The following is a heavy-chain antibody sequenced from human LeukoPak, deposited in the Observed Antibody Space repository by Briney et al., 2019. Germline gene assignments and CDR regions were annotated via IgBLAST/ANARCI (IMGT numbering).Heavy chain of an antibody. CDR1: GYTFTSYG. Sequence: ASVKVSCKASGYTFTSYGISWVRQAPGQGLEWMAWISAYNGNTNYAQKLQGRVTMTTDTSTSAAYMELRSLRSDDTAVYYCASSLGIAAAGGLFDYWGQGTLVTVSS. D-gene: IGHD6-13*01. CDR3: ASSLGIAAAGGLFDY. J-gene: IGHJ4*02. V-gene: IGHV1-18*01. CDR2: ISAYNGNT.